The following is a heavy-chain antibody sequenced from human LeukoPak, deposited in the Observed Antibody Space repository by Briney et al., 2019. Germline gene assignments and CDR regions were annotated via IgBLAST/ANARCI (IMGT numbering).Heavy chain of an antibody. CDR1: GFTFSSYA. V-gene: IGHV3-23*01. CDR3: ARFVGATSFDY. Sequence: GGSLRLSCAASGFTFSSYAMSWVRQAPGKGLEWVSAISGSGGSTYYADSVKGRFTISRDNSKNSLYLQMNSLRAEDTAVYYCARFVGATSFDYWGQGTLVTVSS. J-gene: IGHJ4*02. D-gene: IGHD1-26*01. CDR2: ISGSGGST.